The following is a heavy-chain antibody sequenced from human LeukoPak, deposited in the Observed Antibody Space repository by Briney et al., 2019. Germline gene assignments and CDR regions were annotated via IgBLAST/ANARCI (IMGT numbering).Heavy chain of an antibody. D-gene: IGHD4-17*01. J-gene: IGHJ4*02. CDR1: GFTFSSYS. V-gene: IGHV3-48*01. CDR3: AKTRSFLVTTIYFDC. CDR2: IISTGTTT. Sequence: GGSLRLSCAASGFTFSSYSMNWVRQAPGKGLEWISYIISTGTTTYYADSVKGRFTISRDNANNSLSLQMSSLRAEDTAVYYCAKTRSFLVTTIYFDCWGQGALVTVSS.